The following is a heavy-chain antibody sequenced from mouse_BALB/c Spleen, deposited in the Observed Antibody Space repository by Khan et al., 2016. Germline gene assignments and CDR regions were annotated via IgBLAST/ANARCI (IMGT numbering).Heavy chain of an antibody. Sequence: QVRLQQSGAELVKPGASVKLSCKASGYTFTSYYMYWVKQRPGQGLEWIGEINPSNGGTNFNEKFKSKATLTVDKSSSTAYMQLSSLTSEDSAVYYCTRWGYDYDYWGQGTTLTVSS. CDR2: INPSNGGT. CDR1: GYTFTSYY. V-gene: IGHV1S81*02. D-gene: IGHD2-4*01. CDR3: TRWGYDYDY. J-gene: IGHJ2*01.